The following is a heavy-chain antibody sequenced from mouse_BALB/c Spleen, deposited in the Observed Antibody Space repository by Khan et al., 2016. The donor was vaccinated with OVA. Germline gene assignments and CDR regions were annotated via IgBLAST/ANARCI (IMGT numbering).Heavy chain of an antibody. D-gene: IGHD1-1*01. CDR1: GYTFTGYW. Sequence: QVQLQQPGAELVKAGASVKMSCKASGYTFTGYWMHWVKQRPGQGLEWIAETNPTNGRTYYNEKFKSKATLTVDKSSSTAYMLLSGPTFEDSAVYYCARIKKIEATYFDYWGQGTTLTVSS. J-gene: IGHJ2*01. CDR2: TNPTNGRT. CDR3: ARIKKIEATYFDY. V-gene: IGHV1S81*02.